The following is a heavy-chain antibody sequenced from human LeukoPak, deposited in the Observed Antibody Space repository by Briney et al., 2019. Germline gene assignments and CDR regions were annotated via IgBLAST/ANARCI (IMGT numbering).Heavy chain of an antibody. CDR1: GYTFTSYG. CDR3: ARAHSGYGQLDY. CDR2: ISAYNGNT. J-gene: IGHJ4*02. Sequence: ASEKVSCKASGYTFTSYGISWVRQAPGQGLEWMGWISAYNGNTNYAQKLQGRVTMTTDTSTSTAYMELRSLRSDDTAVYYCARAHSGYGQLDYWGQGTLVTVSS. V-gene: IGHV1-18*01. D-gene: IGHD5-12*01.